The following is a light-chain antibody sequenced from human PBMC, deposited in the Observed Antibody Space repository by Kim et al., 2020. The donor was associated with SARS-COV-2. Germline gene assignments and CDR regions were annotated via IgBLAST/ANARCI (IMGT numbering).Light chain of an antibody. CDR3: QQYYTTPIT. CDR1: QSVLYNSNNKDY. Sequence: TTINCKSSQSVLYNSNNKDYLAWYQQKPGQPPKLLISWASSRESGVPDRFSGSGSGTDFTLTISSLQAEDVAVYYCQQYYTTPITFGQGTRLEIK. V-gene: IGKV4-1*01. J-gene: IGKJ5*01. CDR2: WAS.